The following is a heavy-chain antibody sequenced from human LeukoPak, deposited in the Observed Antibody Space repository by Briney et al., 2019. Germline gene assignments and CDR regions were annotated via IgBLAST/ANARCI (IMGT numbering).Heavy chain of an antibody. D-gene: IGHD2-2*01. J-gene: IGHJ4*02. CDR3: AKGVVPAAMSDYGHSVLVY. CDR1: AFTVICYG. Sequence: PGRSLRLAFAASAFTVICYGMHSVRETPRGRLWRVAFICFDGDTKYHADSVMRRFPSYRDNSKRSLYLQMNSLRVEDTAVYYCAKGVVPAAMSDYGHSVLVYWGQGTLVTVSS. V-gene: IGHV3-30*02. CDR2: ICFDGDTK.